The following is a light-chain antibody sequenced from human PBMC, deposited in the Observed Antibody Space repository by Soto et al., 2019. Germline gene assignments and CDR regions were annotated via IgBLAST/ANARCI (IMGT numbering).Light chain of an antibody. Sequence: DIQMAESPSSLSASVGDRVTITWRASHSISSYLNWYQQKPGKAPKLLIYAASSLQSGVPSRFSGSGSGTDFTLTISSLQPEDFAPYCCQLSYITPRTFGQVAKVAIK. CDR1: HSISSY. V-gene: IGKV1-39*01. J-gene: IGKJ1*01. CDR3: QLSYITPRT. CDR2: AAS.